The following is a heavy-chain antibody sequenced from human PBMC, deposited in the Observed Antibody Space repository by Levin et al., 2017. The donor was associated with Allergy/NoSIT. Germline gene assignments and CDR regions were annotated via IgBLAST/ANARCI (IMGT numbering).Heavy chain of an antibody. CDR1: GLTFNNFA. J-gene: IGHJ6*03. V-gene: IGHV3-23*01. CDR3: AKTPAPRIQVPLPYYYYYMDV. D-gene: IGHD1-1*01. Sequence: SGGSLRLSCAGSGLTFNNFAMNWVRQTPGKGLEWVSSIRGNGGTTYYADSVKGRFTISRDNSKNTLYLQMNSLRTDDTAIYYCAKTPAPRIQVPLPYYYYYMDVWGKGTTVTVSS. CDR2: IRGNGGTT.